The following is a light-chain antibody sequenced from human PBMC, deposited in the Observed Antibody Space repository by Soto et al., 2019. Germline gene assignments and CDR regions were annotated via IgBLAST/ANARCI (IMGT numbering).Light chain of an antibody. CDR1: QSVLYSSNNKNY. CDR2: WAS. V-gene: IGKV4-1*01. Sequence: DIVMTQSPDSLAVSLGERATINCKSSQSVLYSSNNKNYLAWYQQKPGQPPKLLIYWASTRESGVPDRFSGSGSGTDSTLTITSLQAEDVATYYCHQYLTNSWTFGQGTKVDIK. CDR3: HQYLTNSWT. J-gene: IGKJ1*01.